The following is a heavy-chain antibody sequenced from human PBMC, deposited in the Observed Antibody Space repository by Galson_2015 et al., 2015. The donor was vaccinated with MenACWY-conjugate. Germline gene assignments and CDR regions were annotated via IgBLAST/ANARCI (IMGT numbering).Heavy chain of an antibody. D-gene: IGHD3-22*01. J-gene: IGHJ4*02. CDR2: ISSSGGST. Sequence: SLRLSCAASGFTFSSYSMNWVRQAPGKGLEWVSYISSSGGSTYYADSVKGRFTISRDNSKNTLYLQMNSLRAEDTAVYYCAKDRYYYDSSSSRPDYWGQGTLVTVSS. CDR1: GFTFSSYS. V-gene: IGHV3-23*01. CDR3: AKDRYYYDSSSSRPDY.